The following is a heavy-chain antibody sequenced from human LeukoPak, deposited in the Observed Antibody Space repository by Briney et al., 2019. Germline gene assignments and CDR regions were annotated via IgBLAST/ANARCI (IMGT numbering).Heavy chain of an antibody. CDR3: TTDLPPILLWFGESYFDY. Sequence: GGSLRLSCAASGFTFSNAWMSWVRQAPGKGLEWVGRIKSKTDGGTTDYAAPVKGRFTISRDDSKNTLYLQMNSLKTEDTAVYYCTTDLPPILLWFGESYFDYWGQGTLVTVSS. D-gene: IGHD3-10*01. J-gene: IGHJ4*02. V-gene: IGHV3-15*01. CDR2: IKSKTDGGTT. CDR1: GFTFSNAW.